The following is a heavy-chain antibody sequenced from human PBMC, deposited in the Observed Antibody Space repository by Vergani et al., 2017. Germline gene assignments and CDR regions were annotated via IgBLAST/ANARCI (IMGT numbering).Heavy chain of an antibody. Sequence: QVQLVESGGGVVQPGRSLRLSCAASGFTFSSYGMHWVRQAPGKGLEWVAVIWYDGSNKYYADSVKGRFTISRDNAKNSLYLQMNSLRAEDTAVYYCARDREVLLWFGAVYYFDYWGQGTLVTVSS. CDR3: ARDREVLLWFGAVYYFDY. D-gene: IGHD3-10*01. J-gene: IGHJ4*02. CDR1: GFTFSSYG. V-gene: IGHV3-33*01. CDR2: IWYDGSNK.